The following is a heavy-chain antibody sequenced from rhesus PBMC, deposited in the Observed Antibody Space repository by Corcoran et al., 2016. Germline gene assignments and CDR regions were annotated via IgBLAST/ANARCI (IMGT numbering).Heavy chain of an antibody. D-gene: IGHD6-13*01. Sequence: QVQLQESGPGVVKPSETLSLTCAVSGGSRSGYDLWSWSRQTTGQGLEWIGEIHGSVDSTNYNPSLKNRVTISQDTSKNQFSLKLSSVTAADTAVYYCARESSWSAYFGLDSLGQGVLVTVSA. CDR2: IHGSVDST. J-gene: IGHJ6*01. CDR1: GGSRSGYDL. CDR3: ARESSWSAYFGLDS. V-gene: IGHV4S12*01.